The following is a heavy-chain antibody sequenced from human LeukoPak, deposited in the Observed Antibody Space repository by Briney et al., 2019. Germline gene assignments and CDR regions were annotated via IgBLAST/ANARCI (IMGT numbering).Heavy chain of an antibody. D-gene: IGHD1-26*01. CDR2: ISSSSSYI. Sequence: TGGSLRLSCAASGFTFSSYSMNWVRQAPGKGLEWVSSISSSSSYIYYADSVKGRFTISRDNAKNSLYLQMNSLRAEDTAVYYCAKDLGLSGSYPTGGDYWGQGTLVTVSS. CDR3: AKDLGLSGSYPTGGDY. CDR1: GFTFSSYS. J-gene: IGHJ4*02. V-gene: IGHV3-21*01.